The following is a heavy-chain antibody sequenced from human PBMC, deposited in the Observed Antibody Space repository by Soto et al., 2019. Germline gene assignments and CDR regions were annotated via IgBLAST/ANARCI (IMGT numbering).Heavy chain of an antibody. D-gene: IGHD1-26*01. Sequence: ASVKVSCKASGYTFTSYYMQWVRQAPGQGLEWMGIINPSGGSTSYAQKLQGRVTMTRDTSTSTVYMELSSLRSEDTAVYYCAREAIVGATNYYYGMDVWGQGTTVTVSS. CDR3: AREAIVGATNYYYGMDV. CDR2: INPSGGST. V-gene: IGHV1-46*01. CDR1: GYTFTSYY. J-gene: IGHJ6*02.